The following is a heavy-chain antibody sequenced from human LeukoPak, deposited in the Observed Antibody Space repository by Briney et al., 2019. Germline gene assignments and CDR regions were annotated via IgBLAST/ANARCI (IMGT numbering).Heavy chain of an antibody. CDR1: GGSLSSGGHY. D-gene: IGHD2-2*03. CDR2: IYYSGST. J-gene: IGHJ5*02. Sequence: PSEPLSLPCTVSGGSLSSGGHYWSWTRQHPGKGLEWFGYIYYSGSTYYNPSLQSRVTISVDTSKNQFSLKLSSVTAADTAVYYGARDVVGCCSRTSFLNWFDPWGQGTLVTVSS. V-gene: IGHV4-31*03. CDR3: ARDVVGCCSRTSFLNWFDP.